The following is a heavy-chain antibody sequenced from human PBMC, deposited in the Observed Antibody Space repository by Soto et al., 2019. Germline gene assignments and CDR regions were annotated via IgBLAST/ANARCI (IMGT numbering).Heavy chain of an antibody. CDR1: GYTFTSYG. J-gene: IGHJ4*02. CDR2: ISAYNGNT. D-gene: IGHD6-13*01. Sequence: GASVKVSCKASGYTFTSYGISWVRQAPGQGLEWMGWISAYNGNTNYAQKFQGRVTMTEDTSTDTAYMELSSLRSEDTAVYYCATARYSSSWYAPMYYFDYWGQGTLVTVSS. V-gene: IGHV1-18*01. CDR3: ATARYSSSWYAPMYYFDY.